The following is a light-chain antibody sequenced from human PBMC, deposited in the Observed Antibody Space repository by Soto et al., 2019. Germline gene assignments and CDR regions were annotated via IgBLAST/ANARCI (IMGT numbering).Light chain of an antibody. V-gene: IGKV4-1*01. J-gene: IGKJ4*01. CDR1: QSVLYSSNNKNY. CDR3: QQYSSTPLT. CDR2: WAS. Sequence: DIVMTQSPDSLAVSLGERATINCKSSQSVLYSSNNKNYLAWYQQKPGQPPKLLIYWASSREYGVPDRFRGSGSGTDFTLTISSLQAEDVAVYYCQQYSSTPLTFGGGTKVEIK.